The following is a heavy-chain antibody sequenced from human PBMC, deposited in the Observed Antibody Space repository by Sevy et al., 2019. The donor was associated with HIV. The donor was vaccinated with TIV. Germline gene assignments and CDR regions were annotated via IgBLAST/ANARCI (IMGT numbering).Heavy chain of an antibody. D-gene: IGHD2-2*01. J-gene: IGHJ5*02. Sequence: GGSLRLSCVASKFPFRSNGFHWVRQPPGKGLEWLSYINFDGSDRKYAASVKGRFTVSRDNSKNTLYLQMNSLRAEDTALYYCAKDLRVVIPAAMQPADLWGQGTLVTVSS. CDR3: AKDLRVVIPAAMQPADL. CDR2: INFDGSDR. V-gene: IGHV3-30*02. CDR1: KFPFRSNG.